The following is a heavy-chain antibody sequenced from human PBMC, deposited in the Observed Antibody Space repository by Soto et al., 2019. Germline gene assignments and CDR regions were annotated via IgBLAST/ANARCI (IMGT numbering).Heavy chain of an antibody. J-gene: IGHJ4*02. V-gene: IGHV1-8*01. CDR1: GYTFTSYD. CDR3: AREGAYSSGWYDVDY. Sequence: ASVKVSCKASGYTFTSYDIKWVRQATGQGLEWMGWMNPNSGNTGYAQKFQGRVTMTRNTSISTAYMELSSLRSEDTAVYYCAREGAYSSGWYDVDYWGQGTLVTVYS. CDR2: MNPNSGNT. D-gene: IGHD6-19*01.